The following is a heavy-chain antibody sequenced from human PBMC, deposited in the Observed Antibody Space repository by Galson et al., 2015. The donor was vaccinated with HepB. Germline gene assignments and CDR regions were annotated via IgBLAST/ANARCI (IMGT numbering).Heavy chain of an antibody. D-gene: IGHD6-19*01. V-gene: IGHV3-30*18. Sequence: SLRLSCAASGFTFSSYGMHWVRQAPGKGLEWVAVISYDGSNKYYADSVKGRFTISRDNSKNTLYLQMNSLRAEDTAVYYCAKETEQWLVQGAFDIWGQGTMVTVSS. J-gene: IGHJ3*02. CDR1: GFTFSSYG. CDR2: ISYDGSNK. CDR3: AKETEQWLVQGAFDI.